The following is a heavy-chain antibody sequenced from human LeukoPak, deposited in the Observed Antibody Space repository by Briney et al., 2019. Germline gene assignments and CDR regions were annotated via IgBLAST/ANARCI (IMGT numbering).Heavy chain of an antibody. D-gene: IGHD6-19*01. J-gene: IGHJ4*02. CDR1: GYSLTELS. Sequence: ASVKASCKVSGYSLTELSMHWVRQAPGKGLEWVGGFSPGDGETIYAQRFQGRVTMTEATSTDTAYMELRSLTYEDTAVYYCARESGWYDYWGQGTLVTVSS. CDR3: ARESGWYDY. V-gene: IGHV1-24*01. CDR2: FSPGDGET.